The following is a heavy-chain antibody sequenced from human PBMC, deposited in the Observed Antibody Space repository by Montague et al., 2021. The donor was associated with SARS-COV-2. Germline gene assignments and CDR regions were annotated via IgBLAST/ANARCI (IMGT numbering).Heavy chain of an antibody. V-gene: IGHV3-23*01. CDR2: ISGSGGST. CDR3: AMPYCSSTSCYYYYGMDV. J-gene: IGHJ6*02. Sequence: SLRLSCAASGFTFSSYAMSWVRQAPGKGLEWVSAISGSGGSTYYADSVKGRFTISRDNSKNTLYLQMNNLRAEDTAVYYCAMPYCSSTSCYYYYGMDVWGQGTTVTVSS. D-gene: IGHD2-2*01. CDR1: GFTFSSYA.